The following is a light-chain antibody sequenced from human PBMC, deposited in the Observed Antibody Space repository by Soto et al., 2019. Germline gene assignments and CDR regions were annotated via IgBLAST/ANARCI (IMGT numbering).Light chain of an antibody. J-gene: IGLJ7*01. V-gene: IGLV1-44*01. Sequence: QSVLTQPPSASGTPGQRVTVSCSGSSSNIASNTVNWYQQLPGTAPKLLIYSNDQRPSGVPDRFSASKSGTSASLAISGLQSEDEADYHCSTWDDSLTGLVFGGGTQLTVL. CDR3: STWDDSLTGLV. CDR2: SND. CDR1: SSNIASNT.